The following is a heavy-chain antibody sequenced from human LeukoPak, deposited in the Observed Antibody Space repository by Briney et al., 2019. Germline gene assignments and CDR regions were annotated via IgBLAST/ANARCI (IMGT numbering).Heavy chain of an antibody. V-gene: IGHV3-48*01. CDR1: GFTFSSYG. D-gene: IGHD6-13*01. Sequence: GGSLRLSCAASGFTFSSYGMHWVRQAPGKGLEWVSYISSSSSTIYYADSVKGRFTISRDNAKNSLYLQMNSLRAEDTAVYYCARGHSSSWFDYYYMDVWGKGTTVTVSS. CDR3: ARGHSSSWFDYYYMDV. CDR2: ISSSSSTI. J-gene: IGHJ6*03.